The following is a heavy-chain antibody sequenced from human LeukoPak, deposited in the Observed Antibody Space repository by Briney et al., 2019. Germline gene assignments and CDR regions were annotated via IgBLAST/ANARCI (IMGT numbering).Heavy chain of an antibody. Sequence: GGSLRLSCAASGFTFSSYGMSWVGQAPGKWLEWVSAISAGGDLTSYADSVKGRFTISRDSSKNMLYVQMNSLRAEDTAVYYCAKGLISSATYFSYFDYWGQGTLVTVSS. D-gene: IGHD1-26*01. J-gene: IGHJ4*02. CDR1: GFTFSSYG. CDR2: ISAGGDLT. V-gene: IGHV3-23*01. CDR3: AKGLISSATYFSYFDY.